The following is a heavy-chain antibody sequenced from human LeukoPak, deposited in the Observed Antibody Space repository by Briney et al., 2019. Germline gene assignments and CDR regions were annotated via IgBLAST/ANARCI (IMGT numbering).Heavy chain of an antibody. V-gene: IGHV4-59*01. CDR2: IYYSGST. CDR1: GGSISSYY. CDR3: ARGYDSSGYYYYRWFDP. J-gene: IGHJ5*02. D-gene: IGHD3-22*01. Sequence: SETLSLTCTVSGGSISSYYWSWIRQPPGKGLEWIGYIYYSGSTNYNPSLKSRVTISVDTSKNQFSLKLSSVTAADTAVYYCARGYDSSGYYYYRWFDPWGQGTLVTVSS.